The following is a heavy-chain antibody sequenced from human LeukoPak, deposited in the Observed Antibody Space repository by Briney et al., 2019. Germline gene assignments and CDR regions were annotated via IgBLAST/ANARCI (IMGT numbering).Heavy chain of an antibody. CDR2: ISYDGSNK. CDR3: ASGKRGYSGYDDPRLRY. Sequence: GGSLRLSCVASGFTFSSYSMNWVRQAPGKGLEWVAVISYDGSNKYYADSVKGRFTISRDNSKNTLYLQMNSLRAEDTAVYYCASGKRGYSGYDDPRLRYWGQGTLVTVSS. D-gene: IGHD5-12*01. V-gene: IGHV3-30*03. J-gene: IGHJ4*02. CDR1: GFTFSSYS.